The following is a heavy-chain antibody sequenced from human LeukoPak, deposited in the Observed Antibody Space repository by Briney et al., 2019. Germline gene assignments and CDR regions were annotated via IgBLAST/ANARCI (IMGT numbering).Heavy chain of an antibody. Sequence: GSSVKVSCKASGGTFSSYAISWVRQAPGQGLEWMGGIIPTFGTANYAQKFQGRVTITADESTSTAYMELSSLRSEDTAVYYCAREGDSSGWYLDFDYWGQGTLVTVSS. CDR2: IIPTFGTA. CDR1: GGTFSSYA. J-gene: IGHJ4*02. CDR3: AREGDSSGWYLDFDY. D-gene: IGHD6-19*01. V-gene: IGHV1-69*01.